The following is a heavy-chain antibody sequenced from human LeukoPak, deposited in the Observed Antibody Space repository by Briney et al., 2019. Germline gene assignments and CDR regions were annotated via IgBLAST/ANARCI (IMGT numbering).Heavy chain of an antibody. CDR3: ARRYSSSWRDHDAFDI. J-gene: IGHJ3*02. CDR1: GFTFSTYA. V-gene: IGHV3-23*01. D-gene: IGHD6-13*01. CDR2: ISDNGDST. Sequence: GGSLRLSCAASGFTFSTYAMSWVRQAPGKGLEWVSLISDNGDSTYYAGSVRGRFTISRGNAKNSLYLQMNSLRAEDTAVYYCARRYSSSWRDHDAFDIWGQGTMVTVSS.